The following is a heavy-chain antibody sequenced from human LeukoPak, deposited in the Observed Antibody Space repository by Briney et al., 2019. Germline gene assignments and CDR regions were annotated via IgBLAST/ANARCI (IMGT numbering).Heavy chain of an antibody. CDR3: AREGGYYDYVWGSYRLGAFDI. CDR1: GYSISSGYY. V-gene: IGHV4-38-2*02. Sequence: SETLSLTCTVSGYSISSGYYWGWIRQPPGKGLEWVGSIYHSGSTYYNPSLKSRVTISVDTSKNQFSLKLSSVTAADTAVYYCAREGGYYDYVWGSYRLGAFDIWGQGTMVTVSS. J-gene: IGHJ3*02. CDR2: IYHSGST. D-gene: IGHD3-16*02.